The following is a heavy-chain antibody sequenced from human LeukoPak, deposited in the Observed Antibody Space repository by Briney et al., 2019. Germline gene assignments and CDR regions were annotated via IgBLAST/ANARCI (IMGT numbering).Heavy chain of an antibody. CDR3: ARPLTTVVRGIGY. J-gene: IGHJ4*02. Sequence: SETLSLTCAVYSGSFSDYYWSWIRQPPGKGLEWIGEINHSGSTNYNPSLKSRVTISVDTFKNQFSLKLSSVTAADTAVYYCARPLTTVVRGIGYWGQGTLVTVSS. D-gene: IGHD4-23*01. CDR1: SGSFSDYY. V-gene: IGHV4-34*01. CDR2: INHSGST.